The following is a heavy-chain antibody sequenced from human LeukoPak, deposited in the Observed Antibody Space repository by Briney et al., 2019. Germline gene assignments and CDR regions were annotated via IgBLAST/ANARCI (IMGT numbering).Heavy chain of an antibody. CDR1: EFTFSSYA. Sequence: GGSLRLSCAASEFTFSSYAMSWVRQAPGKGLEWVSAISGSGGSTYYADSVKGRFTISRDNSKNTLYLQMNSLRAEDTAVYYCAKDPYGDYDTEGDYWGQGTLVTVSS. V-gene: IGHV3-23*01. J-gene: IGHJ4*02. D-gene: IGHD4-17*01. CDR2: ISGSGGST. CDR3: AKDPYGDYDTEGDY.